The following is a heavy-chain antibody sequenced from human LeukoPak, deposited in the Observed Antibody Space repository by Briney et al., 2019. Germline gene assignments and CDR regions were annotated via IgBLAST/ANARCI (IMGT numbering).Heavy chain of an antibody. J-gene: IGHJ4*02. CDR2: IKSKTDGGTT. Sequence: GGSLRLSCAASGFTFSNAWMSWVRQAPGKGLEWVGRIKSKTDGGTTDYAAPVKGRFTTSRDDSKNTLYLQMNSLKTEDTAVYYCTTDLAPYSSGPGFDYWGQGTLVTVSS. CDR1: GFTFSNAW. D-gene: IGHD6-19*01. V-gene: IGHV3-15*01. CDR3: TTDLAPYSSGPGFDY.